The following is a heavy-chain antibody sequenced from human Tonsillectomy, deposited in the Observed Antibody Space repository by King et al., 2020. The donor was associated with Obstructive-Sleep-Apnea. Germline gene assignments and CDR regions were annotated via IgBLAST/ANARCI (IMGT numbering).Heavy chain of an antibody. CDR3: ARAYSGSYLGLVDY. D-gene: IGHD1-26*01. V-gene: IGHV2-5*02. CDR1: GFSLSTSGVG. Sequence: FTLKESGPTLVKPTQTLTLTCTFSGFSLSTSGVGVGWIRQPPGKALEWLALIYWDVVKRYSPYLKSRLTITKDTSKNQVVLTMTNMDPVDTATYYCARAYSGSYLGLVDYWGQGTLVTVSS. CDR2: IYWDVVK. J-gene: IGHJ4*02.